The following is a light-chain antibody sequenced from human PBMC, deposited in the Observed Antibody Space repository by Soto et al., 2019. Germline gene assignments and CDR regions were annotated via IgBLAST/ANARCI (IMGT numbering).Light chain of an antibody. CDR2: DAS. CDR1: QSISSW. Sequence: DIQMTQSPSTLSASLGDRVTITCRASQSISSWLAWYQQKPGKAPKLLIYDASSLESGVPSRFSGSGSGTEFTLTISSLQPDGFATYYCQQYNSYLITFGQGTRLEI. V-gene: IGKV1-5*01. CDR3: QQYNSYLIT. J-gene: IGKJ5*01.